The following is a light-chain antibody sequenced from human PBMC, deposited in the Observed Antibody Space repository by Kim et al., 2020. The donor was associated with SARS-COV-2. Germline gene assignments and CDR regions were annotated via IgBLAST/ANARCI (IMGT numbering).Light chain of an antibody. Sequence: PGEGATITCRASHSVDINLAWYQQTPGQAPRLLINDASIRPTGIPDRFSGSGSGTDFTLTINNLEPEDFAVYYCQQRSNWPPAVTFGGGTKVDIK. V-gene: IGKV3-11*01. CDR2: DAS. J-gene: IGKJ4*01. CDR3: QQRSNWPPAVT. CDR1: HSVDIN.